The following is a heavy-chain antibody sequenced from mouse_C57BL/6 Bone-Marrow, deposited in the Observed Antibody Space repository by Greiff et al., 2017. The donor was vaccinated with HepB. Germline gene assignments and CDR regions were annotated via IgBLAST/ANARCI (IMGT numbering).Heavy chain of an antibody. D-gene: IGHD3-2*01. CDR2: IHPTSGST. Sequence: QVQLQQPGAELVKPGASVKLSCKASGYTFTSYWMHWVKQRPGQGLEWIGMIHPTSGSTNYNEKFKSKATLTVDKSSSTAYMQLSSLTSEDSAVYYCARRELGSREAMDYWGQGTSVTVSS. V-gene: IGHV1-64*01. J-gene: IGHJ4*01. CDR3: ARRELGSREAMDY. CDR1: GYTFTSYW.